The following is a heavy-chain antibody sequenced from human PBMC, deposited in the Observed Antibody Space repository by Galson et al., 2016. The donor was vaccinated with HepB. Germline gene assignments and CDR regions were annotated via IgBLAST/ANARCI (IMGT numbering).Heavy chain of an antibody. J-gene: IGHJ4*02. Sequence: SVKVSCKASGYTFNTYNMHWVRQAPGQGLEWMGIIKPSGGNTIYAQKFQDRITMTRDTSTSTVYMELISLRSEDPAVYYCARELDHSFYFDYWGQGTPLTVSS. CDR2: IKPSGGNT. V-gene: IGHV1-46*02. D-gene: IGHD1-14*01. CDR1: GYTFNTYN. CDR3: ARELDHSFYFDY.